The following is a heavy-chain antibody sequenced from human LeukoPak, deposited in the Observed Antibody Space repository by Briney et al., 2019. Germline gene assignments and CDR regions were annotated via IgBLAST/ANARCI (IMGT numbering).Heavy chain of an antibody. CDR1: GFTFTTYW. Sequence: GESLRLSCAASGFTFTTYWMSWVRQLPGKGLEWVANINQDGTEKYYVDSVKGRFTISRDNAKNSHYLQMNSLRAEDTAVYYCARKGWYSDLWGRGTLVSVSS. CDR3: ARKGWYSDL. J-gene: IGHJ2*01. V-gene: IGHV3-7*01. CDR2: INQDGTEK.